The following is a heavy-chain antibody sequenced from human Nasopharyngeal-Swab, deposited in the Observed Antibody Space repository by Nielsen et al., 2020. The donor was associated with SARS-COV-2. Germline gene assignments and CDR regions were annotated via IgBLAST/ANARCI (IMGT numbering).Heavy chain of an antibody. V-gene: IGHV3-30-3*01. CDR3: ARDAPDYGGYAIDY. Sequence: VRQAPGKGLEWVAVISYDGSNKYYADSVKGRFTISRDNSKNTLYLQMNSLRAEDTAVYYCARDAPDYGGYAIDYWGQGTLVTVSS. D-gene: IGHD4-17*01. J-gene: IGHJ4*02. CDR2: ISYDGSNK.